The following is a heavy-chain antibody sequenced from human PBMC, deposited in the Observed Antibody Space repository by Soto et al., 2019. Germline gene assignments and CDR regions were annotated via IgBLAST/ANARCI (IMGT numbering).Heavy chain of an antibody. V-gene: IGHV4-38-2*01. CDR1: GYFISSGYY. CDR2: MFHSGST. Sequence: SETLSLTCAVSGYFISSGYYWGWIRQPPGKGLEWIGSMFHSGSTHYNPSLKSRVTISVDTSKNHFSLRLSSVTASDTAVYYCARGHIVVVQTVGWFDPWGQGTLVTVSS. J-gene: IGHJ5*02. CDR3: ARGHIVVVQTVGWFDP. D-gene: IGHD2-2*01.